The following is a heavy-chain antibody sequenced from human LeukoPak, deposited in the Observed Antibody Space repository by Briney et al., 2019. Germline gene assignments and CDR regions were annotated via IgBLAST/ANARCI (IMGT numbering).Heavy chain of an antibody. CDR2: IYYSGST. CDR1: GGSISSYY. V-gene: IGHV4-59*01. D-gene: IGHD5-18*01. CDR3: AREDRYSYGFL. J-gene: IGHJ4*02. Sequence: PSETLSLTCTVSGGSISSYYCSWIRQPPGKGLEWIGYIYYSGSTNYNPSLKSRVTISVDTSKNQFSLKLSSVTAADTAAYYCAREDRYSYGFLWGQRTLVTVSS.